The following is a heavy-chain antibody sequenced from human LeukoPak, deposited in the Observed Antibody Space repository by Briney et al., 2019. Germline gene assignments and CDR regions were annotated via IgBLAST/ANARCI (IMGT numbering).Heavy chain of an antibody. V-gene: IGHV3-7*01. J-gene: IGHJ4*02. CDR2: IKQDGSEK. Sequence: PGGSLRLSCAASGFTFDDYGMSWVRQAPGKGLEWVANIKQDGSEKYYVDSVKGRFTISRDNAKNSLFLQMNRLRAEDTAVYFCAREGSQSASGTYPGNDWGQGTLVTVSS. D-gene: IGHD1-26*01. CDR3: AREGSQSASGTYPGND. CDR1: GFTFDDYG.